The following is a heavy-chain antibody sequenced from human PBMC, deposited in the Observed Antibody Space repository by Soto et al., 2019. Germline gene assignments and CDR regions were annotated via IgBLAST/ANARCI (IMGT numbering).Heavy chain of an antibody. Sequence: SETLSLTCTVSGGYISSYYWSWIRQPAGKGLEWIGRIYTSGSTNYNPSLKSRVTMSVDTSKNQFSLKLSSVTAADTAVYYCARISWRSSGWLFDDWGQGTLVTVSS. D-gene: IGHD6-13*01. CDR1: GGYISSYY. CDR2: IYTSGST. V-gene: IGHV4-4*07. CDR3: ARISWRSSGWLFDD. J-gene: IGHJ4*02.